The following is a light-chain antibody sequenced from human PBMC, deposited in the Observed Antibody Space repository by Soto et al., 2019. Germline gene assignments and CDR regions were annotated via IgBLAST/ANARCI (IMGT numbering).Light chain of an antibody. Sequence: IGVTQSPATLSLSPGGRATLSCRASQSISDTLAWHQQKPGQAPRLLIHCASTKAPGFPARFSGNGSGTDFTLTISSLQSEDFAVYYCQQYNNWPWTFGQGTKVDI. CDR3: QQYNNWPWT. CDR2: CAS. V-gene: IGKV3-15*01. CDR1: QSISDT. J-gene: IGKJ1*01.